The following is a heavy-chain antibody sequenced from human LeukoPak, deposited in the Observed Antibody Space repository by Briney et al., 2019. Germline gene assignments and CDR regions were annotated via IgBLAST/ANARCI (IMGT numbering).Heavy chain of an antibody. CDR2: ISSGGTYI. V-gene: IGHV3-21*01. J-gene: IGHJ4*02. CDR1: GFTFDTYA. CDR3: ARDRPTGRSRGVVVQ. D-gene: IGHD2-15*01. Sequence: PGGSLRLSCAASGFTFDTYAMTWVRQAPGKGLQWVSSISSGGTYIYYAESVRGRSTISRDNTKNFLYLQLSTLRVEDTAVYYCARDRPTGRSRGVVVQWGLGTLVTVSS.